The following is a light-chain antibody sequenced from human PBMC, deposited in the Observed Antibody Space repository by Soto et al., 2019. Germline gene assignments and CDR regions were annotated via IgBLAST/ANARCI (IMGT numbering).Light chain of an antibody. CDR3: QQYFSTPNT. CDR2: WAS. J-gene: IGKJ2*01. CDR1: QSILYSSNNKNY. V-gene: IGKV4-1*01. Sequence: DIVMTQSPDSLAVSLGERATINCKSSQSILYSSNNKNYLAWYQQKPGQPPKLLIYWASTRESGVPDRFSGRGSGTEFTLTISSLQAEDVAGYYCQQYFSTPNTFGQGTKLEIK.